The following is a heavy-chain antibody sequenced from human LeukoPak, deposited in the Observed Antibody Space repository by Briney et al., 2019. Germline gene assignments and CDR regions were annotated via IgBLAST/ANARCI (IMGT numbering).Heavy chain of an antibody. CDR3: ARGYFSSWYCNWFDP. CDR1: GGSISSSNYY. D-gene: IGHD6-13*01. CDR2: IYCGSS. Sequence: SETLSLTCTVSGGSISSSNYYWGWIRQPPGKGLEWIGSIYCGSSYYNPSLKSRVTMSEDTSKNQFSLNLSSVTAADTAVYYCARGYFSSWYCNWFDPWGQGTLVAVSS. V-gene: IGHV4-39*07. J-gene: IGHJ5*02.